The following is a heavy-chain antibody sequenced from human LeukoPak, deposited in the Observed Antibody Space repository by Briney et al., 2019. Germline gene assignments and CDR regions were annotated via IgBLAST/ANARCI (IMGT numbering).Heavy chain of an antibody. CDR3: AKVSSGWYFSS. D-gene: IGHD6-19*01. CDR2: ISDSGGST. CDR1: GFTFSSYA. Sequence: GGSLRLSCAASGFTFSSYAMSWVRQAPGKGLEWVSAISDSGGSTYYADSVKGRFTISRDNSKNTLYLQMNSLRAEDTAVYYCAKVSSGWYFSSWGQGTLATVSS. J-gene: IGHJ4*02. V-gene: IGHV3-23*01.